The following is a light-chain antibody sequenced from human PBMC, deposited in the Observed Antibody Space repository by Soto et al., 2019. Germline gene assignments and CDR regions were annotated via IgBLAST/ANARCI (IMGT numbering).Light chain of an antibody. CDR1: QSVSSSY. CDR3: QQYNDWPPLT. V-gene: IGKV3-20*01. CDR2: GAS. Sequence: DIVLTQSPGTLSLSPGERATLSCRASQSVSSSYLAWYQQKPGQAPRLLIYGASSRATGIPDRFSGSVSGTGFTLTISRLEPEDFAVYYCQQYNDWPPLTFGGGTKVEIK. J-gene: IGKJ4*01.